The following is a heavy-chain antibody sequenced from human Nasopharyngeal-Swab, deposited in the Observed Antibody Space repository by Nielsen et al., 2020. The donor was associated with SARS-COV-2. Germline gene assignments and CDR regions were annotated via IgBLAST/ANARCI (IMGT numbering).Heavy chain of an antibody. CDR2: INQDGSEI. CDR1: GFTFTNYW. Sequence: GESLKISCSASGFTFTNYWMTWVRQAPGKRLEWVANINQDGSEILYLDSVKGRFTISRDNAKNSLHLQMNSLRPDDTAVYYCARPIHTTRPYWFDPWGQGALVTVSS. J-gene: IGHJ5*02. CDR3: ARPIHTTRPYWFDP. D-gene: IGHD1-14*01. V-gene: IGHV3-7*03.